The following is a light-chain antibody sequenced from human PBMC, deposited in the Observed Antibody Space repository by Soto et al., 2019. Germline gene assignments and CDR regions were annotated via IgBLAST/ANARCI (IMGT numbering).Light chain of an antibody. CDR3: QQYGSSPPRT. V-gene: IGKV3-20*01. CDR1: QSVSKAF. J-gene: IGKJ1*01. Sequence: IVLGESRGIKKLSPGVRATLSGRRIQSVSKAFLAWYQQIPGQAPRLVNYGAATRATDVPDRFSGSVSGADFTLSIRTLEPEDFAVYYWQQYGSSPPRTFGQVTNVDTK. CDR2: GAA.